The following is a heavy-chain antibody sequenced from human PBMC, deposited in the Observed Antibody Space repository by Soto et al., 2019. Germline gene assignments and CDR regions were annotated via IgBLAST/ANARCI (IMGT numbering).Heavy chain of an antibody. V-gene: IGHV3-23*01. CDR2: ISGSGGST. J-gene: IGHJ6*02. D-gene: IGHD6-13*01. CDR1: GFTFSSYA. Sequence: GGSLRLSCAASGFTFSSYAMSWVRQAPGKGLEWVSGISGSGGSTYYADSVKGRFTISRDNSKNMLYLQMNSLRVEDTAVYYCASPKIAAAAINYSMYVWGRGTTVTVSS. CDR3: ASPKIAAAAINYSMYV.